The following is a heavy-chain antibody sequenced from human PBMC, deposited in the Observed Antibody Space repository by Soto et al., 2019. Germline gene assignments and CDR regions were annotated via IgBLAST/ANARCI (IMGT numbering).Heavy chain of an antibody. V-gene: IGHV4-31*03. J-gene: IGHJ4*02. CDR2: IYYSGST. CDR1: GGSISSGGYY. CDR3: AKTFGELLRPSGH. Sequence: SETLSLTCTVSGGSISSGGYYWSWIRQHPGKGLEWIGYIYYSGSTYYNPSLKSRVTISVDTSKNQFSLKLSSVTAADTAVYYCAKTFGELLRPSGHWGQGTLVTVSS. D-gene: IGHD3-10*01.